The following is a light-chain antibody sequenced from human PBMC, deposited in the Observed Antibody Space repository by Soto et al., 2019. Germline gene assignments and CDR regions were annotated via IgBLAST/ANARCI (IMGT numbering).Light chain of an antibody. CDR1: QSVSANY. Sequence: EVVLAQSPGTLPLSPGETATLACRASQSVSANYLAWYQQKPGQAPRLLIYDASRRATVTPDRFSGSGSGTDFTLTIRRLEPEDFALYYCQQYGSSRQLTFGGGTKVDIK. CDR2: DAS. CDR3: QQYGSSRQLT. V-gene: IGKV3-20*01. J-gene: IGKJ4*01.